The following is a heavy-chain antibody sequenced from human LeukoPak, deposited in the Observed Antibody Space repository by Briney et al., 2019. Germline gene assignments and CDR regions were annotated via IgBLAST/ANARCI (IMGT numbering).Heavy chain of an antibody. J-gene: IGHJ4*02. Sequence: GGSLRLSCAASGFTFSSYGMHWVRQAPGKGLEWVAVISYDGSNKDYADSVKGRFTISRDNSKNTLYLQMNSLRAEDTAVYYCARGMSTVYYYFDYWGQATLVTVSS. CDR3: ARGMSTVYYYFDY. CDR1: GFTFSSYG. D-gene: IGHD3-10*01. V-gene: IGHV3-30*03. CDR2: ISYDGSNK.